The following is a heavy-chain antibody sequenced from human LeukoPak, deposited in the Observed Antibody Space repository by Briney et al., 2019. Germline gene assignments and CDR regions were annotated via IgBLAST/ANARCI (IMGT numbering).Heavy chain of an antibody. V-gene: IGHV4-59*08. J-gene: IGHJ3*02. Sequence: PSETLSLTCTVSGGSNTNYYWSWIRQPPGKGLEWIGYIYYTGSTNYNPSLKSRVTISVDTSKNQFSLKLSSVTAADTAVYYCARVGDIVVVPAATHPSDAFDIWGQGTMVTVSS. CDR1: GGSNTNYY. D-gene: IGHD2-2*01. CDR2: IYYTGST. CDR3: ARVGDIVVVPAATHPSDAFDI.